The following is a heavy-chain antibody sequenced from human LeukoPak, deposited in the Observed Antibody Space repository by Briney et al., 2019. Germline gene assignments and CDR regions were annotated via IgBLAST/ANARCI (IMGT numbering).Heavy chain of an antibody. D-gene: IGHD6-13*01. CDR3: ARAGSSWWDFDY. CDR1: GFTSGGYW. V-gene: IGHV3-7*01. Sequence: GGSLRLSCAASGFTSGGYWMSWVRQAPGKGLEWVANIKQDGSEEYYVDSVKGRFTISRDNAKNSLYLQLNSLRAEDTAVYYCARAGSSWWDFDYWGQGTLVTVSS. CDR2: IKQDGSEE. J-gene: IGHJ4*02.